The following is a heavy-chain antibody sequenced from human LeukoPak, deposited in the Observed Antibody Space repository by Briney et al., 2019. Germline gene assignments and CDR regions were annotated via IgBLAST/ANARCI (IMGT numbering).Heavy chain of an antibody. Sequence: GGSLRLSCAASEFIVSSNCMSWVRQAPGKGLEWVSVLYSGGSTYYADSVKGRFTISRDNSKNTLYLQMNSLRAEDTAVYYCASSGNYYPYLLDYWGQGTLVTVSS. CDR2: LYSGGST. D-gene: IGHD1-26*01. J-gene: IGHJ4*02. CDR1: EFIVSSNC. V-gene: IGHV3-53*01. CDR3: ASSGNYYPYLLDY.